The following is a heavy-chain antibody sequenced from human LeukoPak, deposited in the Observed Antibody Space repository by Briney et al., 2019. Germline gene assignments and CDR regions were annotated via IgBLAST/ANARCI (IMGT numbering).Heavy chain of an antibody. CDR3: TTSPDSGANVFDI. CDR1: GLTFSDYY. CDR2: MRNKANRYTT. J-gene: IGHJ3*02. Sequence: GGSLRLSCAGSGLTFSDYYIDWVRQAPGKGLEWVGRMRNKANRYTTENAASVRGRFTISRDDSKKLVFLQMNSLKIEDTAVYYCTTSPDSGANVFDIWGQGTRVTVSS. V-gene: IGHV3-72*01. D-gene: IGHD1-26*01.